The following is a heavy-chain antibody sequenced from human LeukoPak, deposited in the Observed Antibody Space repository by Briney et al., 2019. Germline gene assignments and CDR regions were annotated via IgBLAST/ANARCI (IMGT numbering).Heavy chain of an antibody. CDR2: IYYSGST. CDR3: ARLGCGGDCYLFDI. CDR1: GGSISSYY. Sequence: PSETLSLTCTVSGGSISSYYRSWIRQPPGKGLEWIGYIYYSGSTNYNPSLKSRVTISVDTSKNQFSLKLSSVTAADTAVYYCARLGCGGDCYLFDIWGQGTMVTVSS. V-gene: IGHV4-59*08. D-gene: IGHD2-21*02. J-gene: IGHJ3*02.